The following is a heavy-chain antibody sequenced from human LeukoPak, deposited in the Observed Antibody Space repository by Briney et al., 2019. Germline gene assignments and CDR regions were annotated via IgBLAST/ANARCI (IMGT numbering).Heavy chain of an antibody. CDR3: ARQGPHTVYFDV. J-gene: IGHJ4*02. CDR1: GGSISSSNYY. Sequence: SETLRLACTVSGGSISSSNYYWGWIRQPPGKGLEWIGSIYYSGSTYYNPSLKSRVTIFVDTSKNQFSLKLSSVTAADTAVYYCARQGPHTVYFDVWRQGTMVTVSS. V-gene: IGHV4-39*01. D-gene: IGHD2-2*02. CDR2: IYYSGST.